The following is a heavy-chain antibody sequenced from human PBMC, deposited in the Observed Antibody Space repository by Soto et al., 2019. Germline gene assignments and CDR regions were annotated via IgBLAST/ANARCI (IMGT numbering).Heavy chain of an antibody. CDR2: ISFDGANT. V-gene: IGHV3-30-3*01. CDR1: GFTFSSYN. J-gene: IGHJ4*02. Sequence: QVQLVESGGGVVPPGGSLRVSCVASGFTFSSYNMHWVRQAPGEGLEWVAVISFDGANTFYADSVKGRFTISRDISMATLYLQMSSLRDEDTAIYYCARDGYNRGGFDYWGQGTLDTVSS. D-gene: IGHD3-10*01. CDR3: ARDGYNRGGFDY.